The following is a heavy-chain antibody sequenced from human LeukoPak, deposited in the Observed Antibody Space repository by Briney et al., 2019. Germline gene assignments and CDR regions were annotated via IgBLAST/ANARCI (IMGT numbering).Heavy chain of an antibody. J-gene: IGHJ4*02. D-gene: IGHD3-3*01. CDR1: GFTFSSYS. CDR2: ISSSSSTI. V-gene: IGHV3-48*01. CDR3: ARDYDFWSGKTVGVDY. Sequence: GGSLRLSCAASGFTFSSYSMNWVRQAPGKGLECVSYISSSSSTIYYADSVKGRFTISRDNAKNSLYLQMNSLRAEDTAVYYCARDYDFWSGKTVGVDYWGQGTLVTVSS.